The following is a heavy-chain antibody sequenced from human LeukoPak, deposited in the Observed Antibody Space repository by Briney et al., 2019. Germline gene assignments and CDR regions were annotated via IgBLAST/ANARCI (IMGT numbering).Heavy chain of an antibody. CDR2: IYSGGST. J-gene: IGHJ4*02. D-gene: IGHD4-17*01. Sequence: PGGSLRLSCAASGFTVSSNYMSWVRQAPGKGLEWVSVIYSGGSTYYADSVKGRFTISRDNPKNTLYLQMNSLRAEDTAVYYCARVYPTVTSRFFDYWGQGTLVTVSS. V-gene: IGHV3-53*01. CDR1: GFTVSSNY. CDR3: ARVYPTVTSRFFDY.